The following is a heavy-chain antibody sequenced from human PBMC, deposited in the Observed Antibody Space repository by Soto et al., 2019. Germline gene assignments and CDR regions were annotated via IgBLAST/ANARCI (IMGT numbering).Heavy chain of an antibody. J-gene: IGHJ4*02. CDR1: GGSISSSSYY. D-gene: IGHD3-10*01. CDR3: ARLYYYGSGSYSNFDY. Sequence: SETLSLTCTVSGGSISSSSYYWGWIRQPPGKGLEWIGSIYYSGSTYYNPSLKSRVTISVDTSKNQFSLKLSSVTAADTAVYYCARLYYYGSGSYSNFDYWGQGTLVTVSS. CDR2: IYYSGST. V-gene: IGHV4-39*01.